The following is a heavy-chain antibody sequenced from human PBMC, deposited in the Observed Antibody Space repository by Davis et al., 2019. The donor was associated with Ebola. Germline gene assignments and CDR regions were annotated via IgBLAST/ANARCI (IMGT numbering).Heavy chain of an antibody. CDR3: ARDLYSGSPRIDY. CDR1: GFTFSSYA. CDR2: IWYDGSNK. V-gene: IGHV3-33*08. J-gene: IGHJ4*02. D-gene: IGHD1-26*01. Sequence: GGSLRLSCAASGFTFSSYAMHWVRQAPGKGLEWVAVIWYDGSNKYYADSVKGRFTISRDNSKNTLYLQMNSLRDEDTAVYYCARDLYSGSPRIDYWGQGTLVTVSS.